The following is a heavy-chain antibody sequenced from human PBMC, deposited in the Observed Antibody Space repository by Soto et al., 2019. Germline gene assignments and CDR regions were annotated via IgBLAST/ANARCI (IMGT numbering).Heavy chain of an antibody. D-gene: IGHD1-20*01. CDR3: AKGGARYNWSLFDY. CDR2: ISGSGGST. CDR1: GFTFSSYA. V-gene: IGHV3-23*01. J-gene: IGHJ4*02. Sequence: GGSLRLSCAASGFTFSSYAMSWVRQAPGKGPEWVSAISGSGGSTYYADSVKGRFTISRDNSKNTLYLQMNSLRAEDTAVYYCAKGGARYNWSLFDYWGQGTLVTVSS.